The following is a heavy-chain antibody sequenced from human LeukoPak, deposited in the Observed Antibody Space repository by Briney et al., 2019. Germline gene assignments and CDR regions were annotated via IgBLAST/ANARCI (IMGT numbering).Heavy chain of an antibody. Sequence: SETLSLTCTISGDSIIGYYWSWIRQSPGKGLEWIGYIHYSGSSNYNPSLQSRVTISLDTSRGHFSLKLSSATAADTAVYYCARGERPGPDFWGQGTLVTVSS. CDR1: GDSIIGYY. V-gene: IGHV4-59*01. CDR3: ARGERPGPDF. CDR2: IHYSGSS. D-gene: IGHD1-1*01. J-gene: IGHJ4*02.